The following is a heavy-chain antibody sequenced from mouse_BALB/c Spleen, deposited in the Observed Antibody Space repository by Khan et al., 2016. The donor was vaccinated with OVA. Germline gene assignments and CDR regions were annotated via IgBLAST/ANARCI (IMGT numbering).Heavy chain of an antibody. Sequence: QVQLKQSGPELVKPGASVKMSCKASGYTFTDYVISWVKQRPGQGLEWIGEIYPGSVSGYYNERFKGKATLTADKSSNTVYMQLSSLTSEDSAVYFCVREGGGNYVRYFDVWGAGTTVSVSS. D-gene: IGHD2-1*01. CDR3: VREGGGNYVRYFDV. CDR1: GYTFTDYV. V-gene: IGHV1-77*01. J-gene: IGHJ1*01. CDR2: IYPGSVSG.